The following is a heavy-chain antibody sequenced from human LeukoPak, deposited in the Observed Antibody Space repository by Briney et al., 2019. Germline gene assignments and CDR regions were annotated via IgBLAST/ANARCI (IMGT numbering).Heavy chain of an antibody. CDR1: GGTCSSYA. D-gene: IGHD1-26*01. V-gene: IGHV1-69*13. CDR2: IIPIFGTA. CDR3: ARFILGSYYTFDY. J-gene: IGHJ4*02. Sequence: SVKVSCKASGGTCSSYAISWVRQAPGQGLEWMGGIIPIFGTANYAQKFQGRVTITADESTSTAYMELSSLRSEDTAVYYCARFILGSYYTFDYWGQGTLVTVSS.